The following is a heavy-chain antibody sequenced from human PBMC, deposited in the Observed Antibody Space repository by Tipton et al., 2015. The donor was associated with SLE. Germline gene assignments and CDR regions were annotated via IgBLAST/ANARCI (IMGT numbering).Heavy chain of an antibody. CDR3: ARHPPGPPLAGWFDP. CDR1: GHSISSGFY. CDR2: FYYTGRS. V-gene: IGHV4-38-2*01. Sequence: TLSLTCSVSGHSISSGFYWGWIRQSPGKGLEWIGNFYYTGRSYFNPSLKSRVTISADTSKNQFFLKVNSMTAADTAIYYCARHPPGPPLAGWFDPWGQGTLVTVSS. J-gene: IGHJ5*02.